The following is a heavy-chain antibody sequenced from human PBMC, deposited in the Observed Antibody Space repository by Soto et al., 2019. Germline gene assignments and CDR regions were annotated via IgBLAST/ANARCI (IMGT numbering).Heavy chain of an antibody. CDR2: IYYSGST. CDR3: ARWATTTDAFDI. CDR1: GGSISSGDYY. Sequence: SETLSLTCTVSGGSISSGDYYWSWIRQPPGKGLGWIGYIYYSGSTYYNPSLKCRVTISVDTSKNQLSLKLSSVTAADTAVYYWARWATTTDAFDIWGQGTMVTVSS. D-gene: IGHD4-17*01. J-gene: IGHJ3*02. V-gene: IGHV4-30-4*01.